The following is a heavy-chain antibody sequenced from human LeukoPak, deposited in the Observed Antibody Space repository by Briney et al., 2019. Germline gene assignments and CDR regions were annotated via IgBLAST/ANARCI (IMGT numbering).Heavy chain of an antibody. CDR2: VSTGGAGT. J-gene: IGHJ4*02. CDR3: ANMLRGVLYYFDH. D-gene: IGHD3-10*01. V-gene: IGHV3-23*01. Sequence: GGSLRLSCAASGLTFSRYATSWVRQAPGKGLEWVSSVSTGGAGTYYADSVKGRFSISRDNSKNTLYLQMNSLRAEDTAIYYCANMLRGVLYYFDHWGQGTLVTVSS. CDR1: GLTFSRYA.